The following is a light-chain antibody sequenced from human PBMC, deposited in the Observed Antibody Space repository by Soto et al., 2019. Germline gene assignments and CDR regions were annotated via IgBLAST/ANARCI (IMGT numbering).Light chain of an antibody. V-gene: IGKV3-11*01. J-gene: IGKJ4*01. CDR1: QSVSSY. CDR3: QQRVDWPLT. Sequence: EIVLTQSPATLSLSPGERATLSGRASQSVSSYLVWFQQKPGQAPRLLIYDASTRASGIPARFSGRGSGTDFTLTISSLEPEDFEVYYCQQRVDWPLTCGGGTKVEIK. CDR2: DAS.